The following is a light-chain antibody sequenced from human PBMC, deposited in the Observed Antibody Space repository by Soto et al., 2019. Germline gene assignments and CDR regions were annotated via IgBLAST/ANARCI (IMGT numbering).Light chain of an antibody. CDR3: QTWGTGFQF. CDR1: SGHSSYA. CDR2: LNNDGSH. V-gene: IGLV4-69*01. Sequence: QPVLTQSPSASASLGASVKLTCTLSSGHSSYAIAWHQKQPGKGPRYLMDLNNDGSHTKGDGIPDRFSGSSSGADRFLIISSLQSEDEADYYCQTWGTGFQFFGGWTKLTVL. J-gene: IGLJ2*01.